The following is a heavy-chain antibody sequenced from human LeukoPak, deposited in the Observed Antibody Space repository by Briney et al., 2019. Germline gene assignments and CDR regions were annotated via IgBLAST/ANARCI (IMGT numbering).Heavy chain of an antibody. J-gene: IGHJ4*02. D-gene: IGHD4-17*01. CDR3: ARASMTTVTKFDY. CDR2: ISSSSSYI. Sequence: GRSLRLSCAASGFTFSSYNMNWVRQAPGKGLEWVSSISSSSSYIYYPDSVKGRFTISRDNAKNSLYLQMNSLRAEDTAVYYCARASMTTVTKFDYWGQGTLVAVSP. V-gene: IGHV3-21*01. CDR1: GFTFSSYN.